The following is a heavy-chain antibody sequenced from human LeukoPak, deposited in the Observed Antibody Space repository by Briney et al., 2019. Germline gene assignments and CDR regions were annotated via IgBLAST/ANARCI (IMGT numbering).Heavy chain of an antibody. CDR1: GFIFSLYS. D-gene: IGHD6-19*01. Sequence: GGSLRLSCTGSGFIFSLYSINWVRQAPGKGLEWVSTIGINDAELVRGRFIVSRDNAKRSVYLEINSLRDEDTAIYYCARDREISGRDPWSGFDYWGQGTLVTVAS. CDR3: ARDREISGRDPWSGFDY. V-gene: IGHV3-21*01. J-gene: IGHJ4*02. CDR2: IGI.